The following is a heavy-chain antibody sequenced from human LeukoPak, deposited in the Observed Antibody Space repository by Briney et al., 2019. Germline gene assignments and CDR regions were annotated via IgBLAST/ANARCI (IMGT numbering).Heavy chain of an antibody. CDR3: ARWGANVLRYFDWPPDAFDI. D-gene: IGHD3-9*01. CDR2: IYYSGST. V-gene: IGHV4-59*01. Sequence: SETLSLSCTVSGGSISSYYWSWIRQPPGKGLEWIGYIYYSGSTNYNPSLKSRVTISVDTSKNQFSLKLSSVTAADTAVYYCARWGANVLRYFDWPPDAFDIWGQGTMVTVSS. J-gene: IGHJ3*02. CDR1: GGSISSYY.